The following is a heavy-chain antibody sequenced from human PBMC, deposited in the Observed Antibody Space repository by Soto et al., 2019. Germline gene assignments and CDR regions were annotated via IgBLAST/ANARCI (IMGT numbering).Heavy chain of an antibody. CDR1: GGSISTYY. CDR3: ARGVKLEGIAVAVYIDY. V-gene: IGHV4-59*01. D-gene: IGHD6-19*01. CDR2: IYYNGRT. Sequence: SETLSLTCTVSGGSISTYYWSWIRQSPGKGLEWIGYIYYNGRTNYNPSLKSRVTISVDTSENQFSLKLTSVSAADTAVYYCARGVKLEGIAVAVYIDYWGQGTLVTVSS. J-gene: IGHJ4*02.